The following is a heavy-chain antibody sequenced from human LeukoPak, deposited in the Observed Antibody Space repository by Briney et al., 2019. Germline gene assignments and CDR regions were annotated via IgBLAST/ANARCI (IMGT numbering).Heavy chain of an antibody. CDR1: GFTFSDYF. Sequence: GSLRLSCAASGFTFSDYFMSWIRQAPGKGLEWLSHISSSGTGYYTDSVKGRATISRDNAKNSLYLQMNSLRAEDTAVYYCARPAYCGGNCYYFPDYWGQGTLVTVSS. V-gene: IGHV3-11*04. J-gene: IGHJ4*02. CDR2: ISSSGTG. CDR3: ARPAYCGGNCYYFPDY. D-gene: IGHD2-21*02.